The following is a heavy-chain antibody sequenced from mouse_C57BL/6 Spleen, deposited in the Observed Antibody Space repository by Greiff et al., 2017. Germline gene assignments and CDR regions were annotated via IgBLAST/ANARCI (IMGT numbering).Heavy chain of an antibody. D-gene: IGHD4-1*01. CDR3: ARSWGWDEGYAMDY. V-gene: IGHV1-72*01. CDR2: IDPNSGGT. J-gene: IGHJ4*01. Sequence: QVQLQQPGAELVKPGASVKLSCKASGYTFTSYWMHWVKQRPGRGLEWIGRIDPNSGGTKYNEKFKSKATLTVDKSSSTAYMQLRSLTSEASAVDYYARSWGWDEGYAMDYWGQGTSVTVSS. CDR1: GYTFTSYW.